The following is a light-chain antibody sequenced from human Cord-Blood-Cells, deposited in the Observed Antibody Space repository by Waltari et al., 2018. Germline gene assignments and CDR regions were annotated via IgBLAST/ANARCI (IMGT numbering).Light chain of an antibody. V-gene: IGKV1-39*01. J-gene: IGKJ4*01. Sequence: DIQMTQSPSSLSASVGDRVTITCRASQSISSYLNWYQQKPGKAPKLLIYAASSLQSGVPSRFSGSGSGTDFTLTTSSLQPEDFATYYCQQSYSTLRSFGGGTKVEIK. CDR2: AAS. CDR3: QQSYSTLRS. CDR1: QSISSY.